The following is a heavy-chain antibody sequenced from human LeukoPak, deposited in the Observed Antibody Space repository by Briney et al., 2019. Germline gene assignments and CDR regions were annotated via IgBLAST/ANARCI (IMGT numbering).Heavy chain of an antibody. Sequence: SETLSLTCAVYGGSFSGYYWSWIRQPPGKGLEWIGEINHSGSTNYNPSLKSRVTISVDTSKNQFSLKLSSVTAADTAVYYCARQQSPDVNDAFDIWGQGTMVTVSS. CDR3: ARQQSPDVNDAFDI. CDR2: INHSGST. D-gene: IGHD6-13*01. CDR1: GGSFSGYY. V-gene: IGHV4-34*01. J-gene: IGHJ3*02.